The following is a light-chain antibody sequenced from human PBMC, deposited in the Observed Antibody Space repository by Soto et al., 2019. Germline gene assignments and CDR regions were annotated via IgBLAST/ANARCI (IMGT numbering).Light chain of an antibody. J-gene: IGKJ4*01. CDR1: QGIATY. CDR3: HKYNRSPLT. CDR2: ATS. V-gene: IGKV1-27*01. Sequence: DVQMTQSPSSLSAFVGDRVTITCRASQGIATYLAWFQQKPGKVPKLLIYATSTLQSWVPSRFNGSGSRTDLTLNNSSQQPEDVGTYYCHKYNRSPLTFGGGTKVE.